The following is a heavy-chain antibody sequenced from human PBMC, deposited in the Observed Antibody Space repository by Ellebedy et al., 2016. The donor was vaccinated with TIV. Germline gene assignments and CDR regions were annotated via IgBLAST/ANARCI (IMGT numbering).Heavy chain of an antibody. V-gene: IGHV4-59*12. CDR3: ARRGATTVTHYGMDV. CDR1: GGSISSYY. J-gene: IGHJ6*02. D-gene: IGHD4-17*01. Sequence: MPSETLSLTCTVSGGSISSYYWSWIRQPPGKGLEWIGYIYYSGSTNYNPSLKSRVTISVDTSKNQFSLKLSSVTAADTAVYYCARRGATTVTHYGMDVWGQGTTVTVSS. CDR2: IYYSGST.